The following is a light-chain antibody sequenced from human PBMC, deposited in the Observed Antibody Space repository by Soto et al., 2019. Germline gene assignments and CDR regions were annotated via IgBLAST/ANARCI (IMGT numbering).Light chain of an antibody. CDR1: QSVSNY. Sequence: EIVLTQSPATLSLSPGDRATLSCRASQSVSNYLAWYQQKPGQAPRLLIFDASRRATGIPARFSGSGSGTDFTLTISSLEPEDFATYSCQQSYNSPPTFGQGTRVQLE. CDR3: QQSYNSPPT. V-gene: IGKV3-11*01. J-gene: IGKJ1*01. CDR2: DAS.